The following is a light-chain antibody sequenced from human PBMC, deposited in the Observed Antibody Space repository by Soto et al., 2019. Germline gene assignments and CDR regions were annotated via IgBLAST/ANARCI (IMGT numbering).Light chain of an antibody. V-gene: IGKV1-33*01. CDR1: QDIATY. CDR2: DAS. CDR3: QQYDNLVYT. J-gene: IGKJ2*01. Sequence: DIQMTQSPSSLSASVGDRVTITCQASQDIATYLNWFQQKPGKAPKLLIYDASNLETGVPSRFSGSPSGTQFTFTINSLQPEDVATYYCQQYDNLVYTFGQGTKVDIK.